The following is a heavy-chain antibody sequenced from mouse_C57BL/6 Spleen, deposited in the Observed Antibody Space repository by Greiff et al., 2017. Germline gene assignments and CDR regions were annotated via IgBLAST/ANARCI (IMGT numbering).Heavy chain of an antibody. CDR3: ARDGYDYAMDY. V-gene: IGHV1-55*01. CDR1: GYTFTSYW. D-gene: IGHD2-2*01. Sequence: QVQLQQPGAELVKPGASVKMSCTASGYTFTSYWITWVKQRPGQGLEWIGDIYPGSGSTNYNEKFKSKATLTVDTSSSTAYMQLSSLTSEDSAVYYCARDGYDYAMDYWGQGTSVTVSS. CDR2: IYPGSGST. J-gene: IGHJ4*01.